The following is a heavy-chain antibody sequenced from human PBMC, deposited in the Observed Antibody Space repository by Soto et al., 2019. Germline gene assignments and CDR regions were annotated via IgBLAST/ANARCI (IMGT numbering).Heavy chain of an antibody. J-gene: IGHJ3*02. CDR1: GFTFSDYY. CDR2: ISSSGSTI. Sequence: PGGSLRLSCAASGFTFSDYYMSWIRQAPGKGLEWVLYISSSGSTIYYADSVKGRFTISRDNAKNSLYLQMNSLRAEDTAVYYCARESIAARPGAFDIWGQGTMVTVS. CDR3: ARESIAARPGAFDI. D-gene: IGHD6-6*01. V-gene: IGHV3-11*01.